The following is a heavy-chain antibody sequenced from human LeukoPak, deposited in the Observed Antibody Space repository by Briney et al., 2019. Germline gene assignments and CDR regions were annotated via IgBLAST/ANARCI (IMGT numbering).Heavy chain of an antibody. CDR2: INHSGST. J-gene: IGHJ4*02. CDR1: GGSISSGGYY. D-gene: IGHD1-20*01. CDR3: AREALITGTTSFDY. Sequence: PSETLSLTCTVSGGSISSGGYYWSWIRQPPEKGLEWIGEINHSGSTNYSPSLKSRVIISVDTPKNQVSLKLSSVTAADTAVYYCAREALITGTTSFDYWGQGTLVTVSS. V-gene: IGHV4-39*07.